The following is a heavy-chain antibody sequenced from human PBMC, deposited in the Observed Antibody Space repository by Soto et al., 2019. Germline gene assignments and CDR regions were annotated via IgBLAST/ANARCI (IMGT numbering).Heavy chain of an antibody. CDR3: ARQVVVTSYYFDY. Sequence: SETLSLTCAVSGDFMNSADHSWAWIRQPPGKGLEWIGYIYHSGNTYSNPALRSRLTMSVDRSKNQFSLKLTSVTATDTAIYYCARQVVVTSYYFDYWGPGTLVTVSS. V-gene: IGHV4-30-2*01. CDR2: IYHSGNT. D-gene: IGHD3-22*01. CDR1: GDFMNSADHS. J-gene: IGHJ4*02.